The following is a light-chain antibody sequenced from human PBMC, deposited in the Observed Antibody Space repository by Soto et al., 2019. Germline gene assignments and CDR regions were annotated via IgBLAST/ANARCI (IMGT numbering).Light chain of an antibody. J-gene: IGKJ5*01. CDR1: QSVSSN. Sequence: KVFTPSPITPSFSPLGKAHLSSIGSQSVSSNLAWYQQKPGQAPSLLIYGASSRATGIPDRFSGSGSGTDFTLSISRLEPEDFGVYVCQQYGTSRITFGQGTRLEIK. CDR2: GAS. V-gene: IGKV3-20*01. CDR3: QQYGTSRIT.